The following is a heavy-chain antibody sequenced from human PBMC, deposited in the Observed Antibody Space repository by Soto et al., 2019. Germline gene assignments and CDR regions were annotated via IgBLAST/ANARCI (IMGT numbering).Heavy chain of an antibody. CDR2: IYYSGRT. CDR3: ARTYTSSPYFDY. CDR1: GGSIYSGGYY. D-gene: IGHD6-6*01. V-gene: IGHV4-31*03. Sequence: SETLSLTCTVSGGSIYSGGYYWSWIRQHPGKGLEWIGYIYYSGRTYYNPSLKSRVDISLDTSKKQFSLELSSVTAADTAVYYCARTYTSSPYFDYWRQGTLVTVSS. J-gene: IGHJ4*02.